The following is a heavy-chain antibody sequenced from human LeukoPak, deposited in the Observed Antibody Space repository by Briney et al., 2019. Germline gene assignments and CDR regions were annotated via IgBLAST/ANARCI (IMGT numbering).Heavy chain of an antibody. V-gene: IGHV3-74*01. Sequence: GGSLRLSCAASGFTFSNYWMHWVRQAPGKGLVWVSRINSDGSGTSYADSVKGRFTISRDNAKNTLYLQMSSLRAEDTAAYYCARGGAYSYGTFDYWGQGTLVTVSS. CDR1: GFTFSNYW. J-gene: IGHJ4*02. D-gene: IGHD5-18*01. CDR2: INSDGSGT. CDR3: ARGGAYSYGTFDY.